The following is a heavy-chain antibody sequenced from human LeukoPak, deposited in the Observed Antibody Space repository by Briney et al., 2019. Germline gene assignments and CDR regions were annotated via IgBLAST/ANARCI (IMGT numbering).Heavy chain of an antibody. CDR1: GFTFSSYA. CDR3: ARGLLGNIVVVPAANEYYFDY. CDR2: ISYDGSNK. D-gene: IGHD2-2*01. Sequence: GRSLRLSCAASGFTFSSYAMHWVRQAPGKGLEWVAVISYDGSNKYYADSVKGRFTISRDNSKNTLYLQMNSLRAEDTAVYYCARGLLGNIVVVPAANEYYFDYWGQGTLVTVSS. V-gene: IGHV3-30-3*01. J-gene: IGHJ4*02.